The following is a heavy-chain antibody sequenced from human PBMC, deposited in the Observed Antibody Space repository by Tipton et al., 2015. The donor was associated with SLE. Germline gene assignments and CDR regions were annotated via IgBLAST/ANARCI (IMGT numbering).Heavy chain of an antibody. CDR3: ARAPMPGVWGVTPGAFDI. J-gene: IGHJ3*02. Sequence: TLSLTCTVSGGSISSSSYTWSWIRQPTGQGLKWVGSNNYSWSNYSNPSRKSRVTISVATSKNQFSLKLSSVTAADTAVYYCARAPMPGVWGVTPGAFDIWGQGTMVTVSS. CDR2: NNYSWSN. D-gene: IGHD4-23*01. CDR1: GGSISSSSYT. V-gene: IGHV4-39*07.